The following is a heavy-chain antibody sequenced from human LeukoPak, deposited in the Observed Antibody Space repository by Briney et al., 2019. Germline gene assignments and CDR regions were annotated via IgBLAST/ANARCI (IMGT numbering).Heavy chain of an antibody. D-gene: IGHD2-15*01. J-gene: IGHJ4*02. V-gene: IGHV3-7*01. Sequence: GGSLRLSCEGSGFSFSNYWMSWVRQAPGQGLEWVANTNKDGSQAYYADSVKGRFTISRDNAKNSLYLRMNTLRAEDTAVYYCARGSVPYSEVAHWGQGTLVTVSS. CDR3: ARGSVPYSEVAH. CDR2: TNKDGSQA. CDR1: GFSFSNYW.